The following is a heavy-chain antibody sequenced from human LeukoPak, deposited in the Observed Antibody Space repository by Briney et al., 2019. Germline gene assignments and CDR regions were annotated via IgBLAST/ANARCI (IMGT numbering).Heavy chain of an antibody. CDR2: IYYSGST. CDR3: ARHPYDSSGTYYFDY. CDR1: GGSISSYY. Sequence: PSETLSLTCTVSGGSISSYYWSWIRQPPGKGLGWIGYIYYSGSTNYNPSLKSRVTISVDTSKNQFSLKLSSVTAADTAVYYCARHPYDSSGTYYFDYWGQGTLVTVSS. V-gene: IGHV4-59*08. D-gene: IGHD3-22*01. J-gene: IGHJ4*02.